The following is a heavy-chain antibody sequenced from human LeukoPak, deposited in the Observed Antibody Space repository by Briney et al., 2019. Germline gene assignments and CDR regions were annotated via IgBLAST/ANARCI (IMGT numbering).Heavy chain of an antibody. J-gene: IGHJ4*02. V-gene: IGHV4-61*02. CDR1: GGSISSGSYY. CDR2: IYTSGST. CDR3: ASSNWNYDDYFDY. Sequence: SETLSLTCTVSGGSISSGSYYWSWIRQPAGKGLEWIGRIYTSGSTNYNPSLKSRVTISVDTSKNQFSLKLSSVTAADTAVYYCASSNWNYDDYFDYWGQGTLVTVSS. D-gene: IGHD1-7*01.